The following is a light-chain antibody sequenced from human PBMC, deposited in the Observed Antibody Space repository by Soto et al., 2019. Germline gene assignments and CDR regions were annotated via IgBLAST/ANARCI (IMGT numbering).Light chain of an antibody. Sequence: SYELTQPPSVSVSPGQTARITCSGDALPRRYASWYQQKPGQAPVLVMFKDSERPSGIPERFSGSSSGTTVTLTISGVQAEDEADYYCQSADSSGTYVFGSGTKGTVL. CDR3: QSADSSGTYV. V-gene: IGLV3-25*02. CDR2: KDS. J-gene: IGLJ1*01. CDR1: ALPRRY.